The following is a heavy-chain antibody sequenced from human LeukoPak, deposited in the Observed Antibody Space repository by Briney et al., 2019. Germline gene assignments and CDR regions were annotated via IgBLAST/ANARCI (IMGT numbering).Heavy chain of an antibody. D-gene: IGHD5-18*01. CDR2: INHSGST. CDR1: GGSFSGYY. J-gene: IGHJ5*02. Sequence: PETLSLTCAVYGGSFSGYYWSWIRQPPGKGLEWIGEINHSGSTNYNPSLKSRVTISVDTSKNQLSLKLRSVTAADTAVYYCARGYSYGYGFDPWGQGTLVTVS. CDR3: ARGYSYGYGFDP. V-gene: IGHV4-34*01.